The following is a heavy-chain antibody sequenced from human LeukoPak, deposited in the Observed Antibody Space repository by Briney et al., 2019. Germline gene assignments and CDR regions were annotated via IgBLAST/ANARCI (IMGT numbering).Heavy chain of an antibody. J-gene: IGHJ4*02. CDR2: IYPDDADT. D-gene: IGHD6-19*01. CDR3: ARQGELGVAGYDY. CDR1: GYSFTSYW. V-gene: IGHV5-51*01. Sequence: GESLKISCKVSGYSFTSYWIAWARQMPGKGLEWMGIIYPDDADTTYSPSFEGQVTFSVDRFVSTAYLHWSSLKASDTAMYYCARQGELGVAGYDYWGQGTRVTVSS.